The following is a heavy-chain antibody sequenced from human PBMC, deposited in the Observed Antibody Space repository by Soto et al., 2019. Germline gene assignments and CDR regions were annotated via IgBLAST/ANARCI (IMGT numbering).Heavy chain of an antibody. CDR3: ARGRRGAYYLDS. D-gene: IGHD1-26*01. Sequence: GGSLRLSCAASGFSFSNDWMHWVRQAPGKGLVWVARIKYDGSATNYADSVQGRFTISRDNAESTVFLQMNSLIAEDTAVYYCARGRRGAYYLDSWRQGT. V-gene: IGHV3-74*01. J-gene: IGHJ4*02. CDR1: GFSFSNDW. CDR2: IKYDGSAT.